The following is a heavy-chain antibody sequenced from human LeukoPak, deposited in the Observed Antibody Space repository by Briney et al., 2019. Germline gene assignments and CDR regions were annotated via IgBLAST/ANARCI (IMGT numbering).Heavy chain of an antibody. J-gene: IGHJ6*04. CDR2: LYWDDDK. CDR3: AHSNYDILTGYPSLDYYYGMDV. Sequence: SGPTLVKPTQPLTLTCTFSGFSLRTSGVGVGWIRQPPGKALEWLALLYWDDDKRYSPYLKSRLNITKDTSKNQVVLTMTNMDPVDTATYYCAHSNYDILTGYPSLDYYYGMDVWGKGTTVTVSS. CDR1: GFSLRTSGVG. D-gene: IGHD3-9*01. V-gene: IGHV2-5*02.